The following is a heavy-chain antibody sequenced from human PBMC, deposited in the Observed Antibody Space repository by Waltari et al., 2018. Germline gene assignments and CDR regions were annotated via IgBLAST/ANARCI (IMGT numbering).Heavy chain of an antibody. V-gene: IGHV4-39*01. CDR3: ARGIWQQLAHFDS. Sequence: QLHLQLSGPGLVKPSETLSLTCAVSGTSVTTTNYFWGWIRQPPGKGLEWIGRIYFTGSTDYNPSLKSRVTISIDTSMNQFSLNLRSVTAADTAVYYCARGIWQQLAHFDSWGQGTLVTVSS. CDR1: GTSVTTTNYF. D-gene: IGHD6-13*01. CDR2: IYFTGST. J-gene: IGHJ4*02.